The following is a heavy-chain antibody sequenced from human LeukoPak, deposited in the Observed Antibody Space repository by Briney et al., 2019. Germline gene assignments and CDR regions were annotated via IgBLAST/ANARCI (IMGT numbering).Heavy chain of an antibody. CDR1: GGSISSGGHY. CDR3: ARDSSGYSPYGMDV. J-gene: IGHJ6*02. V-gene: IGHV4-31*03. Sequence: KPSETLSLTCTVSGGSISSGGHYWSWIRQHPGKGLEWIGYIYYSGSTYYNPSLKSRVTISVDTSKNQFSLKLSSVTAADTAVYYCARDSSGYSPYGMDVWGQGTTVTVSS. D-gene: IGHD3-22*01. CDR2: IYYSGST.